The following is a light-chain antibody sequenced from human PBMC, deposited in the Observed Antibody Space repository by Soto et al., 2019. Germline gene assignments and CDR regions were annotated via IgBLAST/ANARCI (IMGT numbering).Light chain of an antibody. CDR2: EVT. J-gene: IGLJ3*02. CDR3: NSYTTSSTLV. CDR1: SRDVGGYSY. Sequence: QSVLTQPASVSGSPGQSITISYTGTSRDVGGYSYVSWYQQHPGKAPKLIIYEVTNRPSGVSNRFSGSKSGNTASLTISGLQAEDEADYYCNSYTTSSTLVFGGGTKLTVL. V-gene: IGLV2-14*01.